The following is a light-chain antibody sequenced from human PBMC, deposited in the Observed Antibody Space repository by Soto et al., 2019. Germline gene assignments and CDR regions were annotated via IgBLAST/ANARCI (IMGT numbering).Light chain of an antibody. CDR3: QQYETFSGT. Sequence: DIQITQSPSTLYGSVGDRVTVTCRASQSVSGWLAWYQQKPGEAPKLLIYDASALQRGVPSRFSGSGSGTKFTLTIASLQPDDFATYYCQQYETFSGTFGPGTKVDIK. CDR2: DAS. J-gene: IGKJ1*01. V-gene: IGKV1-5*01. CDR1: QSVSGW.